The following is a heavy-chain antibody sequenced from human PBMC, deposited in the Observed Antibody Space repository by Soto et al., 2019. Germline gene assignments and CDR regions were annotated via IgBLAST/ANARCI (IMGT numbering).Heavy chain of an antibody. Sequence: LRLSCAASGFTFSDYAMQWVRQAPGKGLEWVTTISDDGKNKYYADSVKGRFTISRDNSMDTLYVQMKNLRADDTAVYYCASYYYDASGYRGQLDYWGQGTLVTVSS. CDR2: ISDDGKNK. CDR1: GFTFSDYA. D-gene: IGHD3-22*01. J-gene: IGHJ4*02. V-gene: IGHV3-30*04. CDR3: ASYYYDASGYRGQLDY.